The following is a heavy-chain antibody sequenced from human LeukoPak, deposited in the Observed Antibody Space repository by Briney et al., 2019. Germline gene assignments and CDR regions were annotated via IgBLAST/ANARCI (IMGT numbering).Heavy chain of an antibody. Sequence: GGSLRLSCAASGFTFSGYDIHWVRQAPGKGLEWVAVISYDGSNKYYADSVKGRFTISRDNSKNTLYLQMNSLRAEDTAVYYCVRSVDSSGYYPYYFDYWGQGTLVTVSS. V-gene: IGHV3-30*19. CDR2: ISYDGSNK. CDR1: GFTFSGYD. J-gene: IGHJ4*02. CDR3: VRSVDSSGYYPYYFDY. D-gene: IGHD3-22*01.